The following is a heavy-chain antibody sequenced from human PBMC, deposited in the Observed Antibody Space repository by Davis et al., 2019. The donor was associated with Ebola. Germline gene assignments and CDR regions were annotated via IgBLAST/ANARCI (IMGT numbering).Heavy chain of an antibody. CDR2: INHSGST. Sequence: MPSETLSLTCAVYGGSFSTYYWSWIRQPPGKGLEWIGEINHSGSTNYNPSLKSRVTISVDTSKNQFSLKLSSVTAADTALYYCARVSPPIRAYYYDSSVYRLFDYWGQGTLVTVSS. CDR1: GGSFSTYY. V-gene: IGHV4-34*01. D-gene: IGHD3-22*01. CDR3: ARVSPPIRAYYYDSSVYRLFDY. J-gene: IGHJ4*02.